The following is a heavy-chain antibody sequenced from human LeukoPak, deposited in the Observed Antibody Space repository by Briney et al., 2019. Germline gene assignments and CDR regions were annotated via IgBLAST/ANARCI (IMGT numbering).Heavy chain of an antibody. CDR1: GGSISSYY. V-gene: IGHV4-59*12. D-gene: IGHD2-2*01. J-gene: IGHJ3*02. CDR3: ARDGGVVVPDAPAAFDI. Sequence: SETLSLTCTVSGGSISSYYWSWIRQPPGKGLEWIGYIYYSGSANYNPSLKSRVTISVDTSKNQFSLKLSSVTAADTAVYYCARDGGVVVPDAPAAFDIWGQGTLVTVSS. CDR2: IYYSGSA.